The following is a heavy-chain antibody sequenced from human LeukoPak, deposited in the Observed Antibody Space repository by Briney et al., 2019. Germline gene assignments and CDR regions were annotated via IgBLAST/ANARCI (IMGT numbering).Heavy chain of an antibody. CDR2: ISWNSFTI. J-gene: IGHJ3*02. Sequence: PGRSLRLSCAASGFTFDDYAMHWVRQAPGKGLEWVSGISWNSFTIGYADSVKGRFTISRDNAKNSLYLQMNSLRAEDTAVYYCARDDGGDFNDAFDIWGQGTMVAVSS. CDR1: GFTFDDYA. CDR3: ARDDGGDFNDAFDI. D-gene: IGHD2-21*02. V-gene: IGHV3-9*01.